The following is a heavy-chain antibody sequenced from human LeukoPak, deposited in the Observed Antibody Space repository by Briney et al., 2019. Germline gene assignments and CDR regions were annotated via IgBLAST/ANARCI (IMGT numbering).Heavy chain of an antibody. V-gene: IGHV3-66*04. CDR2: IYSGGST. J-gene: IGHJ1*01. CDR1: EFSVGSNY. Sequence: PGGSLRLSCAASEFSVGSNYMTWVRQAPGKGLEWVSLIYSGGSTYYADSVKGRFTISRDNSKNTLYLQMNSLRAEDTAVYYCARQVDRVTIFQHWGQSTLDTVSS. CDR3: ARQVDRVTIFQH. D-gene: IGHD5-12*01.